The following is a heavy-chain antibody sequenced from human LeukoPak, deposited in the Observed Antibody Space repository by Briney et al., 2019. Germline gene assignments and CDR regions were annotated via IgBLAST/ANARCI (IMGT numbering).Heavy chain of an antibody. CDR1: GFTFSSYG. V-gene: IGHV3-49*03. CDR3: TRDRHYVRY. D-gene: IGHD3-10*02. CDR2: IRSKAYGGTT. J-gene: IGHJ4*02. Sequence: GGSLRLSCAASGFTFSSYGMHWFRQAPGKGLEWVGFIRSKAYGGTTEYAASVKGRFTISRDDSKSIAYLQMNSLKTEDTAVYYCTRDRHYVRYWGQGTLVTVSS.